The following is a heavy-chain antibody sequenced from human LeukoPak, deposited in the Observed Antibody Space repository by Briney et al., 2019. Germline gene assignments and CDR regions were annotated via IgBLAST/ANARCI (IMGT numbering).Heavy chain of an antibody. CDR2: ISSSGSTI. Sequence: GGSLRLSCAASGFTFSDYYMSWIRQAPGKGLEWVSYISSSGSTIYYADSVKGRFTISRDNAKNSLCLQMNSLRAEDTAVYYCARGDLIVVRADDYWGQGTLVTVSS. CDR1: GFTFSDYY. V-gene: IGHV3-11*01. J-gene: IGHJ4*02. D-gene: IGHD2-2*01. CDR3: ARGDLIVVRADDY.